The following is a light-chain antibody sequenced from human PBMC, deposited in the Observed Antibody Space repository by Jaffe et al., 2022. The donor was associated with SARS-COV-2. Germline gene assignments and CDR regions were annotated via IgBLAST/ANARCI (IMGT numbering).Light chain of an antibody. CDR3: QQYNNWPPGFT. J-gene: IGKJ3*01. V-gene: IGKV3-15*01. CDR1: QSVSTN. CDR2: SAS. Sequence: IVMTQSPATLSVSPGERATLSCRASQSVSTNLAWYQQRPGQGPRLLIYSASTRATGIPARFSGSGSGTEFTLTISSLQSEDFAVYYCQQYNNWPPGFTFGPGTKVDIK.